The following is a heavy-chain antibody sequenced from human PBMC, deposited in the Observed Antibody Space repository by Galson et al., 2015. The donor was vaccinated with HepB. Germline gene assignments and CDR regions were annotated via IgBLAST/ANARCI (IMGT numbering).Heavy chain of an antibody. Sequence: SLRLSCAASGFTVSSNYMSWVRQAPGKGLEWVSVIYSGGSTYYADSVKGRFTISRDNSKNTLYLQMNSLRAEDTAVYYCARVGNPTVVGGNSAFDIWGQGTMVTVSS. CDR3: ARVGNPTVVGGNSAFDI. CDR2: IYSGGST. D-gene: IGHD4-23*01. V-gene: IGHV3-53*01. J-gene: IGHJ3*02. CDR1: GFTVSSNY.